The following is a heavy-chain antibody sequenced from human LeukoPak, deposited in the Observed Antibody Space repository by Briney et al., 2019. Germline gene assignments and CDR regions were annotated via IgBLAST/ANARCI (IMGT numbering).Heavy chain of an antibody. CDR3: AELGITMIGGV. Sequence: GGSLRLSCAASGFTFSSYWMSWVRQAPGKGLEWVANLKQDESEKYYVDSVKGRFTISKDNAKNSLYLQMNSLRAEDTAVYYCAELGITMIGGVWGKGTTVTISS. V-gene: IGHV3-7*01. J-gene: IGHJ6*04. D-gene: IGHD3-10*02. CDR2: LKQDESEK. CDR1: GFTFSSYW.